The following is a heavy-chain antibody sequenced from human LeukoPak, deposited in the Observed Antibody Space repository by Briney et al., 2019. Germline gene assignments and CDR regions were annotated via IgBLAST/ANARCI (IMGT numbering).Heavy chain of an antibody. Sequence: GGSLRLSCAASGFTVSSNYMSWVRQAPGKGLEWVSVIYSGGSTYYADSVKGRFTISRDNSKNTLYLQMNSLRAEDTAVYYCASEMVAATYYYYGMDVWGQGTTVTVSS. CDR2: IYSGGST. CDR1: GFTVSSNY. D-gene: IGHD2-15*01. V-gene: IGHV3-66*01. J-gene: IGHJ6*02. CDR3: ASEMVAATYYYYGMDV.